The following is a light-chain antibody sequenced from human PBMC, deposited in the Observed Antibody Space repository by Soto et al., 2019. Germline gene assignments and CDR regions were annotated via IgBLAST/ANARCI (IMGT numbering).Light chain of an antibody. CDR3: QQRSNWPPIT. V-gene: IGKV3-11*01. Sequence: EIVLTQAPATLSFAPGERATLSCSASQSVSSYLTWYQQKPGQAPRLLIYYASNRATGIPARFSGSGSGTVFSLTISSLEPEDCAVYFCQQRSNWPPITFGQGTRLEIK. CDR2: YAS. CDR1: QSVSSY. J-gene: IGKJ5*01.